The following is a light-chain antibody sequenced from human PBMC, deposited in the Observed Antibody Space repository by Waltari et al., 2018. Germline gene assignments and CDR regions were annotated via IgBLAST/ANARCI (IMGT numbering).Light chain of an antibody. J-gene: IGKJ3*01. CDR2: RVS. CDR1: QSPLHSNGNTY. CDR3: MQALQNLT. V-gene: IGKV2-29*02. Sequence: DIVITQTPLSLPVTPGEPASISCRSSQSPLHSNGNTYLYWYLQKPGQPPRLLIYRVSNRFSGVPDRFSGSGSGTDFTLKISRVEAEDVGVYYCMQALQNLTFGPGTKLDIK.